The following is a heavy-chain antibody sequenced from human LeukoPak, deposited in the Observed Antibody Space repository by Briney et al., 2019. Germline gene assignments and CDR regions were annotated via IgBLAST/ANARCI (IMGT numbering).Heavy chain of an antibody. Sequence: NPSETLSLTCTVSGGSISSYYWSWIRQPPGKGLEWIGYIYYSGSTNYNPSLKSRVTISVDTSKNQFSLKLSSVTAADTAVYYCARGTTRDYYGMDVWGQETTVTVSS. CDR2: IYYSGST. CDR1: GGSISSYY. J-gene: IGHJ6*02. D-gene: IGHD1-7*01. CDR3: ARGTTRDYYGMDV. V-gene: IGHV4-59*01.